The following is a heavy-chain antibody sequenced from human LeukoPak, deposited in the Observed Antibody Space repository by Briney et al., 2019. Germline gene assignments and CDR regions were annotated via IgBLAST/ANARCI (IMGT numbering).Heavy chain of an antibody. CDR1: GGTFSSYD. Sequence: SVKVSCKASGGTFSSYDISWVRQAPGQGLEWMGGIIPIFGTANYAQKFQGRVTITADESTSTAYMELSSLRSEDTAVYYCARRSGSYYIGYYFDYWGQGTQVTVSS. CDR2: IIPIFGTA. J-gene: IGHJ4*02. CDR3: ARRSGSYYIGYYFDY. V-gene: IGHV1-69*13. D-gene: IGHD1-26*01.